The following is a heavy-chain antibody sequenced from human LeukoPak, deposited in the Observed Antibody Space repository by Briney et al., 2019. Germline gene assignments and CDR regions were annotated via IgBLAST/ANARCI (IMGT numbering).Heavy chain of an antibody. Sequence: GGSLRLSCAASGFTFSSYGMHWVRQAPGTGLEWVAVIWYDGSNKYYADSVKGRFTISRDNSENTLYLQMNSLRAEDTAVYYCAKDKVVAATPMSWFDPWGQGTLVTVSS. CDR3: AKDKVVAATPMSWFDP. CDR2: IWYDGSNK. D-gene: IGHD2-15*01. J-gene: IGHJ5*02. V-gene: IGHV3-33*06. CDR1: GFTFSSYG.